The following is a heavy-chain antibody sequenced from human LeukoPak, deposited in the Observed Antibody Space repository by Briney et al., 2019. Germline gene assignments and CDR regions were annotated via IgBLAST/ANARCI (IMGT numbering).Heavy chain of an antibody. CDR3: ARGGSSWYADY. CDR2: IHYSGST. D-gene: IGHD6-13*01. V-gene: IGHV4-59*01. J-gene: IGHJ4*02. Sequence: SETLSLTCAVYGGSSSGYYWSWIRQPPEKGLEWIGYIHYSGSTSYNPSLKSRVTMSVDTSNDQFSLKVSSVTAADTAVYYCARGGSSWYADYWGQGTLVTVSS. CDR1: GGSSSGYY.